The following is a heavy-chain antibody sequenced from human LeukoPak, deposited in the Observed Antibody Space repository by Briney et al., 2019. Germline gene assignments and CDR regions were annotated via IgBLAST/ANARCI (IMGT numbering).Heavy chain of an antibody. Sequence: GGSLRLSCAASGFTVSSNYMSWVRQAPGKGLEWVSVIYSGGSTYYADSVKGRFTISRDNSKNTLYLQMNSLRAEDTAVYYCAVIAVAGRDAFDIWGQGTMVTVSS. V-gene: IGHV3-53*01. J-gene: IGHJ3*02. CDR2: IYSGGST. D-gene: IGHD6-19*01. CDR3: AVIAVAGRDAFDI. CDR1: GFTVSSNY.